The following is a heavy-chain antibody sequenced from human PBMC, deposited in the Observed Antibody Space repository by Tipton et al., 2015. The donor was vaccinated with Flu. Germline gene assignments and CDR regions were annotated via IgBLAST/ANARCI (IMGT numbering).Heavy chain of an antibody. J-gene: IGHJ3*02. CDR1: GGSFSGYY. V-gene: IGHV4-34*01. Sequence: LRLSCAVYGGSFSGYYWSWIRQPPGKGLEWIEEINHSGSTNYNPSLKSRVTISVDTSKNQFSLKLSSVTAADTAVYYCARGYYYGSGSYKLDIWGQGTMVTVSS. CDR2: INHSGST. D-gene: IGHD3-10*01. CDR3: ARGYYYGSGSYKLDI.